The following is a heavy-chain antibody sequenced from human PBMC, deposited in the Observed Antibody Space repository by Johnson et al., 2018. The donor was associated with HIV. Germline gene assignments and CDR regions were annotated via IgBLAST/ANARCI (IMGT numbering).Heavy chain of an antibody. Sequence: EVQLVQSGGGVVRPGESLRLSCAASGFIFDDFGMNWVRHAPGKGLEWVSDVNWNGARTGYADSVKGRFTISRDNTKYSVYLQMNSLRAGDTAVYYCARVGTTVDALDIWGQGTMVTVSS. CDR3: ARVGTTVDALDI. V-gene: IGHV3-20*04. CDR2: VNWNGART. J-gene: IGHJ3*02. CDR1: GFIFDDFG. D-gene: IGHD4-17*01.